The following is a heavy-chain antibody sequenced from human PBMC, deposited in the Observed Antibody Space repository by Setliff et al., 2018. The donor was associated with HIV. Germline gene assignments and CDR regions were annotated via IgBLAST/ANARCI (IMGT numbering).Heavy chain of an antibody. CDR3: AQLGMVDDFDY. V-gene: IGHV4-34*01. CDR1: GGSFSDYY. D-gene: IGHD1-1*01. CDR2: INHRGST. J-gene: IGHJ4*02. Sequence: SLTCAVYGGSFSDYYWTWIRQSPGKGLEWIGEINHRGSTNYNPSLKSRVTVSVDTSKNHFSLKLRSVTAADTAVYYCAQLGMVDDFDYWGQGTLVTVSS.